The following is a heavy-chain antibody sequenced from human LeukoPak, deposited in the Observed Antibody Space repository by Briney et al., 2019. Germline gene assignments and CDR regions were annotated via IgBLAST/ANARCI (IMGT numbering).Heavy chain of an antibody. CDR2: FDPEDGET. J-gene: IGHJ5*02. Sequence: ASVKVSCKVSGYTLTELSMHWVRQAPGKGLEWMGGFDPEDGETTYAQKFQGRVTMTEDTSTDTAYMELSSLRSEDTAVYYCALYYYGSGSYYTNWFDPWGQGTLVTVSS. V-gene: IGHV1-24*01. CDR1: GYTLTELS. D-gene: IGHD3-10*01. CDR3: ALYYYGSGSYYTNWFDP.